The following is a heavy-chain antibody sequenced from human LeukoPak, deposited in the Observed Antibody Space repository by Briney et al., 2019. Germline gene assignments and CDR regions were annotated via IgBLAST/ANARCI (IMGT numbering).Heavy chain of an antibody. CDR1: GYTFTIYY. J-gene: IGHJ4*02. CDR3: ARGRARMAAFDY. CDR2: INPSGGST. Sequence: ASVKVSCKASGYTFTIYYMHWVRQAPGQGLEWMGIINPSGGSTSYAQKFQGRVTMTRDTSTSTVYMELSSLRSEDTAVYYGARGRARMAAFDYWGQGTLVTVSS. D-gene: IGHD5-12*01. V-gene: IGHV1-46*01.